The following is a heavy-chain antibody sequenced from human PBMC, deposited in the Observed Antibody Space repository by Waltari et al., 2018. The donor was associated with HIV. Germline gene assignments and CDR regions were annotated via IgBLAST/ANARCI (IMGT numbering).Heavy chain of an antibody. CDR1: GFTFSNHW. J-gene: IGHJ4*02. Sequence: EVQLVESGGGLVQPGGSLRLSCVASGFTFSNHWMHWVRQAPGKGLEWLSHINNNEWHTTYADSVKGRFTTSRDNAKNTLYLQMDSLRDDDTAMYFCVRDDYGSGPDFDYWGQGTLVTVSS. CDR3: VRDDYGSGPDFDY. V-gene: IGHV3-74*03. D-gene: IGHD3-16*01. CDR2: INNNEWHT.